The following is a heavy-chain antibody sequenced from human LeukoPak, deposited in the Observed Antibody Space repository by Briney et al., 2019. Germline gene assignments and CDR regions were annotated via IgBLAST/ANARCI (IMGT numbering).Heavy chain of an antibody. CDR1: GCTFSSYW. J-gene: IGHJ6*03. V-gene: IGHV3-7*01. CDR3: ARGIDNYYYYMDV. CDR2: IKQDGSEK. Sequence: GGSLRLSCAASGCTFSSYWMRWVRQASGKGLEWVANIKQDGSEKHYVDSVKGRLTISRDNDKNSLYLQMNSLRAEDTAVYYCARGIDNYYYYMDVWGKGTTVTVSS.